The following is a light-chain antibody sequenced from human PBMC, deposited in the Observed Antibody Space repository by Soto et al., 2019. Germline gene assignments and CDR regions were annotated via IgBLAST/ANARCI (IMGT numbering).Light chain of an antibody. Sequence: DIVMTQSPLSLPVNAGEPASISCRSSQSLLHSNGYNYLDWYLQKPGQSPQLLIYLGSNRASGVPGRFSGSGSGSDFTLNISRVEAEDVGVYYCMQALQTQWTFGQGTKVDIK. V-gene: IGKV2-28*01. CDR2: LGS. J-gene: IGKJ1*01. CDR1: QSLLHSNGYNY. CDR3: MQALQTQWT.